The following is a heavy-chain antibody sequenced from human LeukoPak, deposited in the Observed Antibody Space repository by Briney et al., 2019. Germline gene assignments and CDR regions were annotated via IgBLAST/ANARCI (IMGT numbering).Heavy chain of an antibody. Sequence: PGGSLRLSCATSGFPFSQHGYHWVRQAPGKGLEWTAVIWVDGTRKYYADSVEGRFTISRDNSKSTLYLQIDSLRPEDTAVYYCVAVLVLAAFWHFDVWGRGTQVTVSS. V-gene: IGHV3-33*01. CDR3: VAVLVLAAFWHFDV. CDR1: GFPFSQHG. CDR2: IWVDGTRK. J-gene: IGHJ2*01. D-gene: IGHD2-2*01.